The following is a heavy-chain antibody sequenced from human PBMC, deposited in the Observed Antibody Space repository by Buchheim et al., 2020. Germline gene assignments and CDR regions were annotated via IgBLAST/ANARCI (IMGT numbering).Heavy chain of an antibody. J-gene: IGHJ4*02. Sequence: EVQLVESGGGLVQPGGSLTLSCAASGFTFSIYWMHWVRQAPGKGLVCVSRINSDGSYIAYADSVRGRFTISRDNAKNTLYLQMNSLRAEDTALYYCARDQKYSGDDSEALGYWGQGTL. V-gene: IGHV3-74*03. CDR3: ARDQKYSGDDSEALGY. CDR2: INSDGSYI. D-gene: IGHD5-12*01. CDR1: GFTFSIYW.